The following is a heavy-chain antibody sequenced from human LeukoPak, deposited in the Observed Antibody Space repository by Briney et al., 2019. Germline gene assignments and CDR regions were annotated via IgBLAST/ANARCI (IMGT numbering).Heavy chain of an antibody. CDR1: GFTFSNSL. J-gene: IGHJ4*02. CDR2: IDIDGSTT. V-gene: IGHV3-74*01. D-gene: IGHD5-24*01. Sequence: GGSLRLSCAASGFTFSNSLMHWVRQVPGKGLVWVARIDIDGSTTHYADSVKGRFTIFRDSAKNTLYLQMNILRAEDTAVYYCVRDRDGYNYWGQGTLVTVSS. CDR3: VRDRDGYNY.